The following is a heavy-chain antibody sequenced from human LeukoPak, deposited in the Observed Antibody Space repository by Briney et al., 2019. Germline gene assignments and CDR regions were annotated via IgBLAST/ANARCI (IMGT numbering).Heavy chain of an antibody. V-gene: IGHV1-46*01. CDR1: GYTFTSYY. D-gene: IGHD1-26*01. CDR2: INPSGGST. J-gene: IGHJ4*02. CDR3: ARATGGIVGATRPFDY. Sequence: ASVKVSCKASGYTFTSYYMHWVRQAPGQGLEWMGIINPSGGSTSYAQKFQGRVTMTRDMSTSTVYMELSSLRSEDTAVYYCARATGGIVGATRPFDYWGQGTLVTVSS.